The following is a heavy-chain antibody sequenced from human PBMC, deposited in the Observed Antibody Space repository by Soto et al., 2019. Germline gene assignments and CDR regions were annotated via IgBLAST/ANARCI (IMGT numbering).Heavy chain of an antibody. CDR3: ARGQNRQQHAFDI. Sequence: GASVKVSCKASGYSFTSYDINWVRQATGQGLEWMGWMNPNSGNTGYAQKFQGRVTMTRNTSISTAYMELSSLRSEDTAVYYCARGQNRQQHAFDIWGKGTMVTVSS. D-gene: IGHD6-13*01. V-gene: IGHV1-8*01. CDR2: MNPNSGNT. J-gene: IGHJ3*02. CDR1: GYSFTSYD.